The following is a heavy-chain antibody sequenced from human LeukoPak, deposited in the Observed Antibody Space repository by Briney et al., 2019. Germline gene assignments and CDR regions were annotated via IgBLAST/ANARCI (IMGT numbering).Heavy chain of an antibody. V-gene: IGHV3-48*01. D-gene: IGHD6-19*01. CDR3: ARFGYDSGLDY. CDR1: GFTFSSYS. J-gene: IGHJ4*02. Sequence: GGSLRLSCAASGFTFSSYSMNWVRQAPGKGLEWVSYISSGSSTIYYADSVKGRFTISRDNAKNSLCLQMNSLRVEDTALYYCARFGYDSGLDYWGQGTLVTVSS. CDR2: ISSGSSTI.